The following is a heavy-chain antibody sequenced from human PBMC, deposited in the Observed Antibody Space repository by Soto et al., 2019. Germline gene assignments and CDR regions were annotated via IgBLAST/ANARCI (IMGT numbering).Heavy chain of an antibody. Sequence: SETLSLTCTVSGGSISSGDYYWSWIRQPPGKGLEWIGYVYYSGSTYYNPSLKSRVTISVDTSKNQFSLQLNSVTPEDTAGYYCARLAFGMDRKKYYYYGMDVWGQGTTVTVSS. CDR3: ARLAFGMDRKKYYYYGMDV. V-gene: IGHV4-30-4*01. CDR2: VYYSGST. J-gene: IGHJ6*02. D-gene: IGHD2-2*03. CDR1: GGSISSGDYY.